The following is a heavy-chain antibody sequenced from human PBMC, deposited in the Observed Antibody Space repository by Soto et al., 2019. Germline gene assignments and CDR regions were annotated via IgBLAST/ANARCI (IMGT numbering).Heavy chain of an antibody. CDR1: GFTVSSTY. J-gene: IGHJ4*02. V-gene: IGHV3-53*01. CDR3: ARGGIGRVRTFAH. Sequence: EVQLVESGGGLLQPGGSLRLSCAASGFTVSSTYMSWVRQAPGKGLEWVSIIFSSGESFYADSVKGRFTISRDSSDNIVYLQMKGLKAEDTAVYYCARGGIGRVRTFAHWGQGTLVTVSS. CDR2: IFSSGES. D-gene: IGHD2-15*01.